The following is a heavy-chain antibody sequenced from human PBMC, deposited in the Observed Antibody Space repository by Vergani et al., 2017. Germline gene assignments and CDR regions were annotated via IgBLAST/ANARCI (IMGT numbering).Heavy chain of an antibody. CDR3: TTDPRYCGDGSCYWLRDHHYYGMDV. D-gene: IGHD2-21*01. Sequence: EVQLVESGGGIVKPGGSLRLSCVASGFSFRNAWMNWVRRTPGKGLEWVGRIKSTFDRGTTDYAAAVKGRGTISRDDSKNTLFLQMNGLKTEDIGVYYCTTDPRYCGDGSCYWLRDHHYYGMDVWGQXP. J-gene: IGHJ6*02. CDR2: IKSTFDRGTT. V-gene: IGHV3-15*07. CDR1: GFSFRNAW.